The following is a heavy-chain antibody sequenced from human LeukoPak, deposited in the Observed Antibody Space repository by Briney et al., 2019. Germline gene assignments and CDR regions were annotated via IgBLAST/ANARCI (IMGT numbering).Heavy chain of an antibody. D-gene: IGHD3-10*01. CDR3: AKDRLLWFGEPYY. V-gene: IGHV3-23*01. CDR2: ISGSGGST. CDR1: GFTFSSYA. Sequence: PGGSLRLSCAAPGFTFSSYAMSWVRQAPGKGLEWVSAISGSGGSTYYADSVKGRFTISRDNSKNTLYLQMNSLRAEDMAVYYCAKDRLLWFGEPYYWGQGTLVTVSS. J-gene: IGHJ4*02.